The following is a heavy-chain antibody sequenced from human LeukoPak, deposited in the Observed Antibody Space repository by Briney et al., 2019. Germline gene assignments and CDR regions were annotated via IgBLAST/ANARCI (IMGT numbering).Heavy chain of an antibody. CDR3: AREPNSATWDY. CDR2: VSPYSGNT. J-gene: IGHJ4*02. V-gene: IGHV1-18*01. CDR1: GYTFTNYG. Sequence: ASVKVSCKTSGYTFTNYGFSWVRQAPGQGLEWMGWVSPYSGNTDYAQKFQGRLTLTTDTSTRTAYMELRSLTSDDTALYYCAREPNSATWDYWGQGTLVTVA. D-gene: IGHD1-26*01.